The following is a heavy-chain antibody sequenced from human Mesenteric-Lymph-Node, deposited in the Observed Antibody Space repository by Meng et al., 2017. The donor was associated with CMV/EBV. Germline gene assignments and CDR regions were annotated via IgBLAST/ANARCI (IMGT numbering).Heavy chain of an antibody. Sequence: GESLKISCEVSGLTFSNVWMSWVRQAPGKGLVWVSRINSDGSSTSYADSVKGRFTISRDNAKNTLYLQMNSLRAEDTALYYCARDPEGIFGAINYFDYWGQGTLVTVSS. V-gene: IGHV3-74*01. CDR3: ARDPEGIFGAINYFDY. CDR2: INSDGSST. D-gene: IGHD3-3*01. CDR1: GLTFSNVW. J-gene: IGHJ4*02.